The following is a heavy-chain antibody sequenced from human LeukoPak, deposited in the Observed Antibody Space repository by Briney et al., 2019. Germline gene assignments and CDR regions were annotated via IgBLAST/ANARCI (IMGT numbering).Heavy chain of an antibody. V-gene: IGHV3-23*01. D-gene: IGHD3-9*01. Sequence: GGSLRLSCAASGFTFSSYGMSWVRQAPGKGLEWVSGISGSGGSTYYADSVKGRFTISRDNSKNTLYLQMNSLRAEDTAVYYCAKVAYYEILKSWFDYWGQGTLVTVSS. CDR2: ISGSGGST. CDR3: AKVAYYEILKSWFDY. J-gene: IGHJ4*02. CDR1: GFTFSSYG.